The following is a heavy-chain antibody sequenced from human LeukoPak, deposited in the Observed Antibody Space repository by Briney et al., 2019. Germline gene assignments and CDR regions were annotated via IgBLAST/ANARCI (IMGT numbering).Heavy chain of an antibody. J-gene: IGHJ4*02. V-gene: IGHV3-30*04. Sequence: DSVKVRLTISRDNSKNTVFLQMNSLRVEDTAIYYCSSATSMTTITTDHWGQGTLVTVSS. CDR3: SSATSMTTITTDH. D-gene: IGHD6-25*01.